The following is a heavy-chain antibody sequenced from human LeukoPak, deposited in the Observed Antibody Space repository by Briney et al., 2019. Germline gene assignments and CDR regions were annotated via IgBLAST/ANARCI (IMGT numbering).Heavy chain of an antibody. CDR1: GFSFSNYW. CDR3: ARDSRGTTFDY. CDR2: TNEHETEK. J-gene: IGHJ4*02. V-gene: IGHV3-7*01. Sequence: PGGSLRLSCAVSGFSFSNYWMRWVRQAPGKGLEWVGQTNEHETEKYYGDAVRGRFTIYRDNAKNSLYLQMNSLRPEDTAVYYCARDSRGTTFDYWGQGTLVTVSS. D-gene: IGHD3-16*01.